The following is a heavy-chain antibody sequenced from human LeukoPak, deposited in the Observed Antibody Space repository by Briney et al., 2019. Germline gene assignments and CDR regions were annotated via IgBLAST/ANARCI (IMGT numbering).Heavy chain of an antibody. CDR1: GFTFKSHG. V-gene: IGHV3-30*03. CDR3: ATGYSVEMATMPD. J-gene: IGHJ4*02. D-gene: IGHD5-24*01. CDR2: ISYDGSDK. Sequence: GGSLRLSCAASGFTFKSHGMHWVRQAPGKGLEWVAAISYDGSDKYYVDSVKGRFTISRDNSKNTLYLQMDSLKSEDTAVYYCATGYSVEMATMPDWGQGTLVTVPS.